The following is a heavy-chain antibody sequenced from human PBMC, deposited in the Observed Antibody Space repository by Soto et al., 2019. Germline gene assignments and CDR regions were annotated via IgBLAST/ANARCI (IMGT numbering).Heavy chain of an antibody. CDR3: ARGGDIVVVPAANYYYYGMDV. J-gene: IGHJ6*02. CDR2: INHSGST. Sequence: TLSLTCAVYGGSFSGYYWSWIRQPPGKGLEWIGEINHSGSTNYNPSLKSRVTISVDTSKNQFSLKLSSVTAADTAVYYCARGGDIVVVPAANYYYYGMDVWGQGTTVTVSS. D-gene: IGHD2-2*01. CDR1: GGSFSGYY. V-gene: IGHV4-34*01.